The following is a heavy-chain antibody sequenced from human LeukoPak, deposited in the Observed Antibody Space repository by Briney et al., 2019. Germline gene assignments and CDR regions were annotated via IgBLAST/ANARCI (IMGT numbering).Heavy chain of an antibody. CDR3: ASGTRYCSSISCYNNYFDY. CDR2: ISYDGSNK. CDR1: GFTFSSYA. V-gene: IGHV3-30-3*01. J-gene: IGHJ4*02. D-gene: IGHD2-2*02. Sequence: GGSLRLSCAASGFTFSSYAMHWVRQAPGKGLEWVAVISYDGSNKYYADSVKGRFTISRDNSKNTLSLQMNSLRAEDTAVYYCASGTRYCSSISCYNNYFDYWGQGTLVTVSS.